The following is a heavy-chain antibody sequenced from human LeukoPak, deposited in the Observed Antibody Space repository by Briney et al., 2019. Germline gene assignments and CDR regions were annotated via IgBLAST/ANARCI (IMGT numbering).Heavy chain of an antibody. CDR3: AKPISGGLAVTADWFHL. J-gene: IGHJ5*01. Sequence: GGSLRLSCTASGFAFSVYAMSWLRQPPGKGLEWVSTINANSGTTSYAASMRGRFTISRDNSKNTLYLQLNTLRADDTATYYCAKPISGGLAVTADWFHLWGQGTLVVVSS. D-gene: IGHD6-19*01. CDR2: INANSGTT. CDR1: GFAFSVYA. V-gene: IGHV3-23*01.